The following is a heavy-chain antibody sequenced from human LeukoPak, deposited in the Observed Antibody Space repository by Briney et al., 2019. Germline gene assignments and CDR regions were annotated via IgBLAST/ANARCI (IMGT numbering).Heavy chain of an antibody. D-gene: IGHD1-26*01. CDR1: GFTLSSNY. V-gene: IGHV3-53*01. J-gene: IGHJ4*02. CDR3: ASSYSWSSLFLDY. CDR2: IYSGGST. Sequence: GGSLRLSCAASGFTLSSNYMSWVPQAPGQGLEWVSVIYSGGSTYYAASVQGRFTISRDNSKNTLYLQMKSLRAEDTAVYYCASSYSWSSLFLDYWGQGTLVTVSS.